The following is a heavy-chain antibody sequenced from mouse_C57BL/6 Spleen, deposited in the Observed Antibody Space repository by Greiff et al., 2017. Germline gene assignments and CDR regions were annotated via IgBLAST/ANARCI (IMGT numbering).Heavy chain of an antibody. CDR2: ISYDGSN. CDR3: AREGYYGSSYRY. Sequence: EVKLMESGPGLVKPSQSLSLTCSVTGYSITSGYYWNWIRQFPGNKLEWMGYISYDGSNNYNPSLKNRISITRDTSKNQFFLKLNSVTTEDTATYYCAREGYYGSSYRYWGQGTTLTVSS. J-gene: IGHJ2*01. CDR1: GYSITSGYY. V-gene: IGHV3-6*01. D-gene: IGHD1-1*01.